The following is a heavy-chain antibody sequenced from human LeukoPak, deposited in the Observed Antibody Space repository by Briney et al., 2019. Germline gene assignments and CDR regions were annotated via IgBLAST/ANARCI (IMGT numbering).Heavy chain of an antibody. D-gene: IGHD5-18*01. Sequence: GGSLRLSCAASGFTFSSYDMHWVRHATGKGLEWVSAIGTAGDTYYPGSVKGRFTISRENAKNSLYLQMNSLRAEDTAVYYCAGGFLLPTDTAMVRIDYFDYWGQGTLVTVSS. J-gene: IGHJ4*02. CDR3: AGGFLLPTDTAMVRIDYFDY. CDR1: GFTFSSYD. CDR2: IGTAGDT. V-gene: IGHV3-13*01.